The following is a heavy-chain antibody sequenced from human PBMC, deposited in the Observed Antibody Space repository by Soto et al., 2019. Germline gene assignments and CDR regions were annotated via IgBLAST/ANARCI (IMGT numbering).Heavy chain of an antibody. D-gene: IGHD1-1*01. V-gene: IGHV6-1*01. CDR2: TYYRSKWYN. J-gene: IGHJ5*02. CDR3: ARCPYGVKTRWFDP. Sequence: PSQTLSLTCAISGDSVSSNSAAWNWIRQSPSRGLEWLGRTYYRSKWYNDYAVSVKSRITINPDTSKNQFSLQLNSVAPEDTAVYYFARCPYGVKTRWFDPCGQGTLLTVFS. CDR1: GDSVSSNSAA.